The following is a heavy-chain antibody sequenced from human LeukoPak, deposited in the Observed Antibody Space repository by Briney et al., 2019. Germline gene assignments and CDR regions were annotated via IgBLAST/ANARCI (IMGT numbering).Heavy chain of an antibody. Sequence: GGSLRLSCAASGFTFSSYAMHWVRQAPGKGLEYVSAISSNGGSTYYANSVKGRFTISRDNSKNTLYLQMGSLRAEDMAVYYCARQHRYSGYVAYDYWGQGTLVNVSS. D-gene: IGHD5-12*01. J-gene: IGHJ4*02. CDR1: GFTFSSYA. CDR2: ISSNGGST. V-gene: IGHV3-64*01. CDR3: ARQHRYSGYVAYDY.